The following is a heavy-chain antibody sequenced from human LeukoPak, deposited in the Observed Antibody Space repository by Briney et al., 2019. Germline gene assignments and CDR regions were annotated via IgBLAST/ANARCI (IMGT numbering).Heavy chain of an antibody. CDR2: IYYSGST. V-gene: IGHV4-59*01. Sequence: SETLSLTGTVSGGSISSYYWSWIRQPPGKGLEWIGYIYYSGSTNYNPSLKSRVTISVDTSKNQFSLKLSSVTAADTAVYYCARGGAFDIWGQGTMVTVSS. J-gene: IGHJ3*02. CDR1: GGSISSYY. CDR3: ARGGAFDI.